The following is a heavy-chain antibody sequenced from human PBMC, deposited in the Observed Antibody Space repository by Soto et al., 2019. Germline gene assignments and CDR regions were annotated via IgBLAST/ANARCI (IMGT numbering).Heavy chain of an antibody. CDR1: GFTFSSYS. J-gene: IGHJ6*04. CDR2: ISSSSSYI. Sequence: GGSLRLSCAASGFTFSSYSMNWVRQAPGKGLEWVSSISSSSSYIYYADSVKGRFTISRDNAKNSLYLQMNSLRAEDTAVYYCARDYCSGGSCSRGGYYYYGMDVWGKGTTVTVSS. V-gene: IGHV3-21*01. D-gene: IGHD2-15*01. CDR3: ARDYCSGGSCSRGGYYYYGMDV.